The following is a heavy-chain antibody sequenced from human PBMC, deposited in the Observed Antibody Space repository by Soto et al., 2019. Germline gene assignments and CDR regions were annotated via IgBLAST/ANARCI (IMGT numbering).Heavy chain of an antibody. V-gene: IGHV4-59*01. CDR3: AKHDYGDYDAFDI. J-gene: IGHJ3*02. CDR2: IYYSGST. D-gene: IGHD4-17*01. CDR1: GGSISSYY. Sequence: PSETLSLTCTVSGGSISSYYWSWIRQPPGKGLEWIGYIYYSGSTNYNPSLKSRVTISVDTSKNQFSLKLSSVTAADTAVYYCAKHDYGDYDAFDIWGQGTMVNVSS.